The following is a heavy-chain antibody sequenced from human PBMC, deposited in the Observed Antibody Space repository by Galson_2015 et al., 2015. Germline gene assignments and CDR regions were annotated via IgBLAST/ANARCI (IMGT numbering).Heavy chain of an antibody. D-gene: IGHD2/OR15-2a*01. CDR2: IRTKTADYAT. CDR1: GFSFSDSR. Sequence: SLRLSCAASGFSFSDSRIHWVRQASGKGLEWVARIRTKTADYATAYAATVEGRFFISRDDSRNTAYLQMNTMETEDTALYYWTPRIVCAAPHDHWGQGTLVTVSS. J-gene: IGHJ4*02. CDR3: TPRIVCAAPHDH. V-gene: IGHV3-73*01.